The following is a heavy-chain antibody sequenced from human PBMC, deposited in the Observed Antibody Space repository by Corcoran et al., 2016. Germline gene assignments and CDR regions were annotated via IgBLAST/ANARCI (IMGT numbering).Heavy chain of an antibody. J-gene: IGHJ4*02. V-gene: IGHV1-46*01. CDR2: INPSGGST. CDR3: AGAPGGNWNYAGWYFDY. CDR1: GYTFTSYY. Sequence: QVQLVQSGAEVKKPGASVKVSCKASGYTFTSYYMHWVRQAPGQGLEWMGIINPSGGSTSYAQKFQGRVTMTRDTSTSTVYMGLSSLGSEDTAVYYCAGAPGGNWNYAGWYFDYWGQGTLVTVSS. D-gene: IGHD1-7*01.